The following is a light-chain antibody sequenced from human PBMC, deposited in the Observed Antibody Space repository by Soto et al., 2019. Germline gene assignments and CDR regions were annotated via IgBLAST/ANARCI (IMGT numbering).Light chain of an antibody. CDR1: QSVSSN. CDR3: QQYDNLLT. Sequence: EIVMTQSPATLSVSPGERATLSCRASQSVSSNLAWYQQKPGQAPRLLIYAASSLQSGVPSRFSGSGSGTDFTLTISSLQPEDFATYYCQQYDNLLTFGGGTKVDIK. CDR2: AAS. J-gene: IGKJ4*01. V-gene: IGKV3-15*01.